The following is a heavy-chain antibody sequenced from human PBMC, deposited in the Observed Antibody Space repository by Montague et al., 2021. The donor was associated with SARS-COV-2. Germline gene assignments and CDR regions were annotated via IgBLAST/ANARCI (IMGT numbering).Heavy chain of an antibody. J-gene: IGHJ2*01. CDR1: GGSISGHY. Sequence: SETLSLACSVSGGSISGHYWSWIRQPPGKGLEWIGNFDHSGGTNYNPSLKSRATISVDTSKNQFALRLHSVTAADTAVYYCAREFRIELWHTNWYFCLGGRGTRVT. CDR2: FDHSGGT. D-gene: IGHD3-16*01. V-gene: IGHV4-59*11. CDR3: AREFRIELWHTNWYFCL.